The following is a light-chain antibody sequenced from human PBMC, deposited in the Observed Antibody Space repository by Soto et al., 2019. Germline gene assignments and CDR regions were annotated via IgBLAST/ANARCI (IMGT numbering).Light chain of an antibody. CDR2: DVS. CDR3: SSYTSSSTDV. CDR1: SSDVGGHNY. V-gene: IGLV2-14*01. Sequence: QSVLTQPASVSGSPGQSITISCTGTSSDVGGHNYVSWYQQHPGKAPKLMIYDVSNRPSGVSNRFSGSKSGNTASLTISGLQAEDEADYYCSSYTSSSTDVFGTGTKVTVL. J-gene: IGLJ1*01.